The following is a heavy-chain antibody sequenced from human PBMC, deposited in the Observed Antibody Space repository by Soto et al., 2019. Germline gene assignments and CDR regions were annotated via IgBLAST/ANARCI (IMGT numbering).Heavy chain of an antibody. J-gene: IGHJ4*02. Sequence: QAQLVQSGAEAKKPGASVKVSCEASGYTFTAYYIHWVRQAPGQGLEWMGWVNPNTGDTKYAPKFQGTVTMTRDTSISTAYMELKRLRSDDTAVYYCARQLAYCAGDCYTGPIDYWGQGTLVTVSS. CDR3: ARQLAYCAGDCYTGPIDY. V-gene: IGHV1-2*02. D-gene: IGHD2-21*01. CDR1: GYTFTAYY. CDR2: VNPNTGDT.